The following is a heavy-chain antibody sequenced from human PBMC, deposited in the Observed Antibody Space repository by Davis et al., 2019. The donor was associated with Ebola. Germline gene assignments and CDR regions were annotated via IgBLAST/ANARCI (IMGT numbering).Heavy chain of an antibody. CDR3: ARRVTDVCPQALWSGYYTAYYYYYMDV. CDR2: INPNSGGT. CDR1: GYTFTGYY. J-gene: IGHJ6*03. Sequence: ASVKVSCKASGYTFTGYYMHWVRQAPGQGLEWMGWINPNSGGTNYAQKFQGRVTMTRDTSISTAYMELSRLRSDDTAVYYCARRVTDVCPQALWSGYYTAYYYYYMDVWGKGTTVTVSS. V-gene: IGHV1-2*02. D-gene: IGHD3-3*01.